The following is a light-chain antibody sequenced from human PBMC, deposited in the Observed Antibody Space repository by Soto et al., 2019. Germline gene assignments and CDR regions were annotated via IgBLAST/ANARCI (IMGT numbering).Light chain of an antibody. CDR2: SNN. Sequence: QSVLTQPASVSGSPGQSITISCTGASSDVGGYNFVSWYQQHPGKAPKLLIYSNNQRPSGVPDRFSGSKSGTSASLAISGLQSEDEADYYCAAWDDSLNGLYVFGTGTKLTVL. CDR3: AAWDDSLNGLYV. J-gene: IGLJ1*01. CDR1: SSDVGGYNF. V-gene: IGLV1-44*01.